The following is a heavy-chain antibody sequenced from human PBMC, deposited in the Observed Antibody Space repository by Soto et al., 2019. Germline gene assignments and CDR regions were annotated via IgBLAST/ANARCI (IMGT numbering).Heavy chain of an antibody. CDR1: GGSISSYY. J-gene: IGHJ3*02. CDR2: IYYSGST. Sequence: SETLSLTCTVSGGSISSYYWSWIRQPPGKGLEWIGYIYYSGSTNYNPSLKSRVTISVDTSKNQFSLKLSSVTAADTAVYYCAREVTMVRGVIGGAFDIWGQGTMVTVSS. D-gene: IGHD3-10*01. CDR3: AREVTMVRGVIGGAFDI. V-gene: IGHV4-59*01.